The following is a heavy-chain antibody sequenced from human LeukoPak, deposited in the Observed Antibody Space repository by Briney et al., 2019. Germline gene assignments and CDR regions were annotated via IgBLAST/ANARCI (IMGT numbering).Heavy chain of an antibody. CDR3: AKVSIPYSSGWYLNY. Sequence: PGGSLRLSCAASGFTFSTFWMTWVRQAPGKGLEWVANIRQDGAEKYYVDSVKGRFTISRDNAKNSLYLQMNSLRAEDTAVYYCAKVSIPYSSGWYLNYWGQGTLVTVTS. V-gene: IGHV3-7*01. J-gene: IGHJ4*02. CDR1: GFTFSTFW. D-gene: IGHD6-19*01. CDR2: IRQDGAEK.